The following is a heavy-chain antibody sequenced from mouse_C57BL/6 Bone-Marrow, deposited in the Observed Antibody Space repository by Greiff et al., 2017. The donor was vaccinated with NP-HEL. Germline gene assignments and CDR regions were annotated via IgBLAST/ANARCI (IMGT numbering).Heavy chain of an antibody. CDR2: IYIGNGYT. CDR3: AREGVTTVVDYAMDY. Sequence: VQLQQSGAELVRPGSSVKMSCKTSGYTFTSYGINWVKQRPGQGLEWIGYIYIGNGYTEYNAKFKGKATLTSDTSSSTAYMQLSSLTSEDSAIYFCAREGVTTVVDYAMDYWGQGTSVTVSS. CDR1: GYTFTSYG. D-gene: IGHD1-1*01. J-gene: IGHJ4*01. V-gene: IGHV1-58*01.